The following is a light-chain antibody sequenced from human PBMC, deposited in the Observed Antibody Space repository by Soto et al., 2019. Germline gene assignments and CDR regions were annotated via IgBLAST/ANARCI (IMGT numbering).Light chain of an antibody. V-gene: IGKV1-39*01. J-gene: IGKJ5*01. CDR2: AAS. CDR1: QSISSY. Sequence: IQVTQYPTSLSASVGDRVTITCRASQSISSYLNWYQQKPGKAPKLLIYAASTRATGIPARFSGSGSGTEFPLTISSLQSEDFAVYYCQQYNNCSSGQGTRME. CDR3: QQYNNCS.